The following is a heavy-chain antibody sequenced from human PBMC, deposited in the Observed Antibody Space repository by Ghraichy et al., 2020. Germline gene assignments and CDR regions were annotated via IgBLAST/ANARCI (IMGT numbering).Heavy chain of an antibody. Sequence: GGSLRLSCAASGFTFGSYWMSWVRQAPGKGLEWVGNIKEDGSQKNYVDSVKGRFTISRDNAKNSLYLQIDSLRVDDAAVYYCAREPEVAYKGLHFEYWGQGTLITFSS. CDR2: IKEDGSQK. V-gene: IGHV3-7*03. CDR3: AREPEVAYKGLHFEY. J-gene: IGHJ4*02. D-gene: IGHD3-16*01. CDR1: GFTFGSYW.